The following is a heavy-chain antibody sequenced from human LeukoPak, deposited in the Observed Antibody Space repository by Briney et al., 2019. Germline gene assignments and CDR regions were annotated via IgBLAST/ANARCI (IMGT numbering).Heavy chain of an antibody. D-gene: IGHD2-15*01. CDR3: AKTPPKRVVVAATGPYYYYYYMDV. J-gene: IGHJ6*03. V-gene: IGHV3-30*02. Sequence: PGGSLRLSCAASGFTFSTHGMHWVRQAPGKGLEWVAFIRYDGINKYYADSVKGRFTISRDSFKNTLYLQMNSLRPEDTAVYYCAKTPPKRVVVAATGPYYYYYYMDVWGKGTTVTISS. CDR1: GFTFSTHG. CDR2: IRYDGINK.